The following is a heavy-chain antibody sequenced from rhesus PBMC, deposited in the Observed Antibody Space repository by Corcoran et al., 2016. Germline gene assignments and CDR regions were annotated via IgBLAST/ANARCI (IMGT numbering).Heavy chain of an antibody. CDR1: GGSISSNY. D-gene: IGHD6-25*01. V-gene: IGHV4-173*01. J-gene: IGHJ4*01. CDR2: ISGSGGST. Sequence: QLQLQESGPGLVKPSETLSLTCAVSGGSISSNYWSWIRQPPGKGLEWIVRISGSGGSTDHNPSLKGRVTISPDTANNQCSLKLSSVTVADTAVYYCARDPYSGSWKREIFDYWGQGVLVTVSS. CDR3: ARDPYSGSWKREIFDY.